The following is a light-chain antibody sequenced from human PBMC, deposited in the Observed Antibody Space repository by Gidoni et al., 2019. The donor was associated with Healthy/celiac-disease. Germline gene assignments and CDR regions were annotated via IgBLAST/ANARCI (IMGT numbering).Light chain of an antibody. CDR1: QGIRSC. CDR2: AAS. V-gene: IGKV1-12*01. Sequence: DIQMTQSPSSVSASVGDRVTITCLASQGIRSCLTWYQQKPGKAPKLLIYAASSLQSGVPSRFSGSVSGTDFTLTISRLQPEDFATYYCQHANSFPLSFGPGTKVDIK. CDR3: QHANSFPLS. J-gene: IGKJ3*01.